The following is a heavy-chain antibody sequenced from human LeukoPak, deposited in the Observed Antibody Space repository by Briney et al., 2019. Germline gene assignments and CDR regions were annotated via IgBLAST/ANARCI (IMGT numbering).Heavy chain of an antibody. V-gene: IGHV3-30*18. CDR1: GFTFSSYG. CDR3: AKPDSSSWYGNVDY. J-gene: IGHJ4*02. CDR2: ISYDGSNK. Sequence: GGSLRLSCAASGFTFSSYGMHWVRQAPGKGLEWVAVISYDGSNKYYADSVKGRFTISRDNSKNTLYLQMHSLRAEDTAVYYCAKPDSSSWYGNVDYWGQGTLVTVSS. D-gene: IGHD6-13*01.